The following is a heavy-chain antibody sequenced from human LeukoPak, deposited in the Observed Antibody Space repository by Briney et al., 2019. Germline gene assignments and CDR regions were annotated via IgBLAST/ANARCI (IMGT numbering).Heavy chain of an antibody. J-gene: IGHJ4*02. CDR3: AKEYSGYDIDY. CDR1: GFTLRSYD. V-gene: IGHV3-23*01. Sequence: QSGGSLRLSCAASGFTLRSYDMSWVRQAPGKGLEWIAATSGSGVNSYYADSVRGRFTISRDNSQNTLYLQMDSLRAEDTALYYCAKEYSGYDIDYWGQGTLVTVSS. CDR2: TSGSGVNS. D-gene: IGHD5-12*01.